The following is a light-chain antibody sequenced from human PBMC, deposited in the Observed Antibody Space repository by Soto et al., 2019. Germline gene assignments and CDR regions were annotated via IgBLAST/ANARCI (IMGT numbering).Light chain of an antibody. J-gene: IGLJ1*01. V-gene: IGLV1-47*01. CDR3: AAWDDSLSGYV. CDR1: NSNIGNNY. Sequence: QSVLTQPPSASGTPGQRVTISCSGSNSNIGNNYVYWYQQPPGTAPKLPIYRNNQRPSGVPDRFSGSKSGTSASLAISGLRSEDEADYYCAAWDDSLSGYVFATGTKVTVL. CDR2: RNN.